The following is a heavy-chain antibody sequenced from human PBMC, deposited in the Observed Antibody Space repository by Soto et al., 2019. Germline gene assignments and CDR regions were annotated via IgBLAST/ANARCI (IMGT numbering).Heavy chain of an antibody. CDR3: ARGIKYGAYSRWFDP. J-gene: IGHJ5*02. CDR1: GYTFTSYD. D-gene: IGHD4-17*01. Sequence: ASVKVSCKASGYTFTSYDINWVRQATGQGLEYLGWMNPNSGNTAYVQKFQGRVTMAWDTSITTAYMELSSLRSEDTAVYFCARGIKYGAYSRWFDPWGQGTLVTVSS. V-gene: IGHV1-8*01. CDR2: MNPNSGNT.